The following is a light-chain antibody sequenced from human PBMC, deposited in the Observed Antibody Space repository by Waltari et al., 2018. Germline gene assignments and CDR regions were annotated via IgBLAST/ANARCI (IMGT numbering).Light chain of an antibody. CDR1: TSNIGGND. CDR2: KNN. CDR3: ATWDDSLSGV. V-gene: IGLV1-47*01. Sequence: SVLTQPPSASGSPGQTITISCSGSTSNIGGNDVYWYQHLPGTAPKLLIYKNNRRPSGVSERFSGSKSVTSASLAISGLRSEDEAYYYCATWDDSLSGVFGGGTKLTVL. J-gene: IGLJ3*02.